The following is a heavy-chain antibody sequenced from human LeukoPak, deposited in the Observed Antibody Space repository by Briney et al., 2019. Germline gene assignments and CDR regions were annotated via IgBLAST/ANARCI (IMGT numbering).Heavy chain of an antibody. V-gene: IGHV3-21*01. J-gene: IGHJ4*02. CDR3: AKAGIYDYVWGSYLVD. CDR2: ISSSSSYI. CDR1: GFTFSNYN. D-gene: IGHD3-16*01. Sequence: PGRSLRLSCAASGFTFSNYNMNWVRQAPGKGLEWVSSISSSSSYIYYADSVKGRFTISRDNAKNSLYLQMNSLRAEDTAVYYCAKAGIYDYVWGSYLVDWGQGILVTVSS.